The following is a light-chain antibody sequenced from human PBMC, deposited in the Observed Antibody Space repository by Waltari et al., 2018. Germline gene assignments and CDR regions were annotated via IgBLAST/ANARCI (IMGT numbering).Light chain of an antibody. Sequence: EIILTQSPVTLSLSPGDRATLSCRATQSIGTYLAWYQQKTGQAPRLLIYDASSRATGIPARFSGSGSGTDFTLTISSLEPEDFAVYHCQQGTTWLFGPGTKVEIK. J-gene: IGKJ3*01. CDR2: DAS. CDR3: QQGTTWL. CDR1: QSIGTY. V-gene: IGKV3-11*01.